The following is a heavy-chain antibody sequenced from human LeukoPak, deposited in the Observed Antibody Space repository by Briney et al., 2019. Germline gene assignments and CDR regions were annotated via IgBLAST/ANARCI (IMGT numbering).Heavy chain of an antibody. CDR2: IIPIFGTA. CDR1: GYTFTGYY. D-gene: IGHD3-3*01. Sequence: SVKVSCKASGYTFTGYYMHWVRQAPGQGLECMGGIIPIFGTANYAQKFQGRVTITADKSTSTAYMELSSLRSEDTAVYYCARENYDFWSGYRIYYYYYMDVWGKGTTVTVSS. V-gene: IGHV1-69*06. J-gene: IGHJ6*03. CDR3: ARENYDFWSGYRIYYYYYMDV.